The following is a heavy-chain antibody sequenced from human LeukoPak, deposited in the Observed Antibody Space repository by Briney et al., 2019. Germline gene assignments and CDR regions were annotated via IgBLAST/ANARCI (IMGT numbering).Heavy chain of an antibody. CDR3: VKSNNLGGDY. D-gene: IGHD1/OR15-1a*01. V-gene: IGHV3-23*01. CDR2: ISGSGERS. Sequence: PGGSLRLSCAASGFIFSNYAMSWVRQAPGKGLEWVSGISGSGERSFYADSVKGRFTISRDSSKNTVYLQMNNLRAEDTAVYYCVKSNNLGGDYWGQGTLVTVSS. CDR1: GFIFSNYA. J-gene: IGHJ4*02.